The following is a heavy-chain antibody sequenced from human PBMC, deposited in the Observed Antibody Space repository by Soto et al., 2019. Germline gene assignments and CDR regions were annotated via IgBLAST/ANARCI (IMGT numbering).Heavy chain of an antibody. CDR1: GGSFSGYY. J-gene: IGHJ5*02. D-gene: IGHD3-3*01. CDR3: ARGGNYDFWSGYHTGGFDT. V-gene: IGHV4-34*01. Sequence: SETLSLTCAVYGGSFSGYYWSWIRQPPGKGLEWIGEINHSGSTNYNPSLKSRVTISVDTSKNQFSLKLSSVTAADTAVYYCARGGNYDFWSGYHTGGFDTWGQGTLVTVSS. CDR2: INHSGST.